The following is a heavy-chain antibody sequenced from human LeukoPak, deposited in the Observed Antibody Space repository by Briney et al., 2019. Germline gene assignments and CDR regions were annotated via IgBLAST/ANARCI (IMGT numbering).Heavy chain of an antibody. CDR2: LNPNDGDT. V-gene: IGHV1-2*02. CDR3: ARANFLYCSSTTCLFDY. D-gene: IGHD2-2*01. J-gene: IGHJ4*02. CDR1: GYTFTEYY. Sequence: ASVKVSCKASGYTFTEYYMHWVRQAPGQGFEWMGWLNPNDGDTNYAQKFQGRATMTRDTSISTAHMEVSRLRSDDTAVYYCARANFLYCSSTTCLFDYWGQGTLVTVSS.